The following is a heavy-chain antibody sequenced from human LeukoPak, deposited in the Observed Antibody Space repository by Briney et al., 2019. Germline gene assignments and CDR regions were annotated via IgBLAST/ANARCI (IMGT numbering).Heavy chain of an antibody. CDR2: IHYSGSA. CDR1: GGSFSGYY. Sequence: PSETLSLTCAVYGGSFSGYYWTWIRQPPGKGLEWIGEIHYSGSATYNPSLKSRVTISVDTSKNQFSLKLSSVTAADTAVYYCARGRWGAADAFDIWGQGTMVTVSS. V-gene: IGHV4-34*01. J-gene: IGHJ3*02. D-gene: IGHD1-26*01. CDR3: ARGRWGAADAFDI.